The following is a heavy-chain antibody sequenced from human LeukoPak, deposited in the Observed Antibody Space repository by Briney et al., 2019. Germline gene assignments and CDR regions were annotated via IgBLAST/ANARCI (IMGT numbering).Heavy chain of an antibody. D-gene: IGHD3-22*01. Sequence: GGSLRLSCAASGFTFSSYAMSWVRQAPGKGLEWVSAISGSGGSTYYADSVKGRFTISRDNSKNTLYLQMNSLRAEDTAVYYCAYSYYYDSSGSQFDYWGQGTLVTVSS. CDR1: GFTFSSYA. V-gene: IGHV3-23*01. CDR3: AYSYYYDSSGSQFDY. CDR2: ISGSGGST. J-gene: IGHJ4*02.